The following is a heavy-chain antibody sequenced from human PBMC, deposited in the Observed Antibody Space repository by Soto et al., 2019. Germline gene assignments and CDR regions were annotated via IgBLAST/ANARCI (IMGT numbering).Heavy chain of an antibody. V-gene: IGHV3-21*01. CDR1: GFTFTRYS. J-gene: IGHJ4*02. CDR2: ISSTTNYI. CDR3: ARESEDLTSNFDY. Sequence: GGSLRLSCAASGFTFTRYSMNWVRQAPGKGLEWVSSISSTTNYIYYADSMKGRFTVSRDNAKNSVYLEMNSLSAEDTALYYCARESEDLTSNFDYWGQGTLVTVSS.